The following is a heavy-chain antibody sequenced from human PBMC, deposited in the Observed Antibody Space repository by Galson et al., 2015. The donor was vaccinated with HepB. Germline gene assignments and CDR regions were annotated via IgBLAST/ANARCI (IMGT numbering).Heavy chain of an antibody. V-gene: IGHV1-18*01. CDR3: AVIPGIAAAGTRWDWYFDL. D-gene: IGHD6-13*01. Sequence: SVKVSCKASGYTFTSYGISWVRQAPGQGLEWMGWISAYNGNTNYAQKLQGRVTMTTDTSTSTAYMELRSLRSDDTAVYYCAVIPGIAAAGTRWDWYFDLWGRGTLVTVSS. J-gene: IGHJ2*01. CDR1: GYTFTSYG. CDR2: ISAYNGNT.